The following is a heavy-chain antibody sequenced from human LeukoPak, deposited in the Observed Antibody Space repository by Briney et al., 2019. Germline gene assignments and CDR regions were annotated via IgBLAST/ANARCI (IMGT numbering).Heavy chain of an antibody. J-gene: IGHJ4*02. CDR3: AKCPSGVLRYFAPIDY. V-gene: IGHV3-30*18. D-gene: IGHD3-9*01. CDR1: GFTFSRYA. Sequence: GMSLRLSCGASGFTFSRYAMHWVRQAPGKGLEWVAVISSDGSNKYYADSVKGRFTISRDNSKNTLYLQMNSLRAEDTAVYYCAKCPSGVLRYFAPIDYWGQGTLVTVSS. CDR2: ISSDGSNK.